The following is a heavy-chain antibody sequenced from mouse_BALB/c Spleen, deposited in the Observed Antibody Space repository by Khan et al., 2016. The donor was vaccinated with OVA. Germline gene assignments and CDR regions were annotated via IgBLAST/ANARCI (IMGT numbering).Heavy chain of an antibody. CDR3: ARSNYSDDRNFDV. V-gene: IGHV9-3-1*01. Sequence: QIQLVQSGPELKKPGETVKISCKASGSTFTNYGMNWVKQAPGKDLKWMGWINTYTGEPTYADDFKGRFAFPLETSASTAYLQINNLKNEDTATYVCARSNYSDDRNFDVWGAGTTVTVSS. D-gene: IGHD2-12*01. J-gene: IGHJ1*01. CDR1: GSTFTNYG. CDR2: INTYTGEP.